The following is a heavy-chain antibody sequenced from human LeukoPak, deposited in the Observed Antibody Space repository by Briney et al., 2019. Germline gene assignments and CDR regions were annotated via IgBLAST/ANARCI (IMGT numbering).Heavy chain of an antibody. CDR2: IYYSGST. D-gene: IGHD6-13*01. CDR3: ARVRYSSSWSPSHFDY. J-gene: IGHJ4*02. V-gene: IGHV4-59*01. CDR1: GGSISSYY. Sequence: SETLSLTCTVSGGSISSYYWSWIRQPPGKGLEWIGYIYYSGSTNYNPSLKSRVTISVDTSKNQFSLKLSSVTAADTAVYYCARVRYSSSWSPSHFDYWGQGTLVTVSS.